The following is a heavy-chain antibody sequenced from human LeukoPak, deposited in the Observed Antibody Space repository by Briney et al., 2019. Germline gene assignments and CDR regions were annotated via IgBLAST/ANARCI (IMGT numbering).Heavy chain of an antibody. D-gene: IGHD2-2*01. CDR2: IYTSGST. CDR3: ARCTSTSCYHFDY. Sequence: SETLSLTCTVSGGSISSGSYYWSWIRQPAGKGLEWIGHIYTSGSTNYNPSLKSRVTISIATFKNQFSLKLSSVTAADTAVYYCARCTSTSCYHFDYWGQGALVTVSS. J-gene: IGHJ4*02. V-gene: IGHV4-61*09. CDR1: GGSISSGSYY.